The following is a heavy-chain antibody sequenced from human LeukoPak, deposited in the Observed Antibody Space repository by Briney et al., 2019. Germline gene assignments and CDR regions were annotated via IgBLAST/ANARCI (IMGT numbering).Heavy chain of an antibody. CDR1: GYTFTSYG. Sequence: GASVKVSCKASGYTFTSYGISWVRQAPGQGLEWMGWISAYNGNTNYAQKLQGRVTMTTDTSTSTAYMELRSLRSDDTAVYYCARGSHYYDSSGYYTYWGQGTLVSVSS. V-gene: IGHV1-18*01. J-gene: IGHJ4*02. CDR3: ARGSHYYDSSGYYTY. CDR2: ISAYNGNT. D-gene: IGHD3-22*01.